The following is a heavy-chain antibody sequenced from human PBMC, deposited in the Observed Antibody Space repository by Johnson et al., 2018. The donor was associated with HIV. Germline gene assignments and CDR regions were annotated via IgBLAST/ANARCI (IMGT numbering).Heavy chain of an antibody. CDR3: GRARGFGGPGSPGAFDI. CDR1: GFSFSNYA. Sequence: VQLVESGGGLVQPGGCLRLSCVASGFSFSNYAMIWVRQFPGKGLEFVSGIHVSGDVTKYADSVRGRFTVSRDNSKGTLYLQMNSLRAEDTAVYYCGRARGFGGPGSPGAFDIWGQGTMVTVSS. D-gene: IGHD3-10*01. J-gene: IGHJ3*02. CDR2: IHVSGDVT. V-gene: IGHV3-23*04.